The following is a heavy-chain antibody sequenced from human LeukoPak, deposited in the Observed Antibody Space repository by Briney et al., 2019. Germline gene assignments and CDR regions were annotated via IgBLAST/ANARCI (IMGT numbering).Heavy chain of an antibody. D-gene: IGHD3-10*01. CDR2: IIPIFGTA. CDR3: ARDPIGGYYGSGSYYNH. Sequence: SVKVSCKASGGTFSSYAISWVRQAPGQGLEWMGGIIPIFGTANYAQKFQGRVTITADESTSTAYMELSSLRSEDTAVYYCARDPIGGYYGSGSYYNHWGQGTLVTVSS. J-gene: IGHJ5*02. V-gene: IGHV1-69*01. CDR1: GGTFSSYA.